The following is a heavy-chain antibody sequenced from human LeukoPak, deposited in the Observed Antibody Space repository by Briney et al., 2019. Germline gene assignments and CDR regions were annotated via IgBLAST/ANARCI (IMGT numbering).Heavy chain of an antibody. CDR3: ARAIGNSGISWGFDQ. CDR2: IDSDESR. J-gene: IGHJ4*02. CDR1: GFTFSRHW. D-gene: IGHD4-23*01. V-gene: IGHV3-74*01. Sequence: GGSLRFSCAASGFTFSRHWMHCVRQAPGKGLVWVSYIDSDESRNYADSVKGRFTISRDNDKNTVYLQMNSLRAEDTAMYFCARAIGNSGISWGFDQWGQGTLVTVSS.